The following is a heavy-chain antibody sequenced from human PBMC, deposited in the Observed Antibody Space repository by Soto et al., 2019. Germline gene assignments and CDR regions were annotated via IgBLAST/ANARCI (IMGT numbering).Heavy chain of an antibody. CDR2: IIPFLGIA. CDR1: AGTFSSYT. Sequence: QVQLVQSGAEVKKPGSSVKVSCKSSAGTFSSYTISCMRQAPGHELEWMGRIIPFLGIANDAQKVQARVTITTDKSTTTTYMALNSLGSEDKAVYYRARQQLDHSPPGDYYYGMDVWGQETTVTVSS. V-gene: IGHV1-69*02. D-gene: IGHD6-13*01. J-gene: IGHJ6*02. CDR3: ARQQLDHSPPGDYYYGMDV.